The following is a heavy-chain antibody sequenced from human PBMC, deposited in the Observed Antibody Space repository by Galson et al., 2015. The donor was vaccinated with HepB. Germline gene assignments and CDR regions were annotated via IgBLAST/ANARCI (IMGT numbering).Heavy chain of an antibody. D-gene: IGHD2-15*01. V-gene: IGHV5-51*01. CDR2: IYPGDSDT. Sequence: QSGAEVKKPGEFLKISCKGSGYSFTSYWIGWVRQMPGKGLEWMGIIYPGDSDTRYSPSFRGQVTISADKSTSTAYLQLNSLKASDTATYYCARLLQSRYFDYWGQGTLVTVSS. CDR3: ARLLQSRYFDY. J-gene: IGHJ4*02. CDR1: GYSFTSYW.